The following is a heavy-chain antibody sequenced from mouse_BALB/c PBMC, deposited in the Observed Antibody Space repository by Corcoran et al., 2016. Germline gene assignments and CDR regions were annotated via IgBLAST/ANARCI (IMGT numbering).Heavy chain of an antibody. D-gene: IGHD3-3*01. J-gene: IGHJ2*01. CDR2: VNPRTGSS. CDR1: GYTFIQYW. CDR3: VRSPHGTFDY. V-gene: IGHV1-7*01. Sequence: QVQLQQSGAELAKPGASVKMSCKASGYTFIQYWMHWVKQRPGQGLEWIGYVNPRTGSSDCIQKFKGKATLTADKSSDTAYMQLSSLTSEDSAVYFCVRSPHGTFDYWGQGTTLTVPS.